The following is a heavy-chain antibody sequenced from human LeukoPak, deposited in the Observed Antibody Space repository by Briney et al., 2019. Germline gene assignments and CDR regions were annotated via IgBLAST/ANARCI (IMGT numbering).Heavy chain of an antibody. V-gene: IGHV3-9*01. CDR3: AKDGVPYYYDSSGPLDY. D-gene: IGHD3-22*01. CDR1: GYTFSNYA. Sequence: TGGSLRLSCAASGYTFSNYAMHWVRQAPGKGLEWVSGISWNSGSIGYADSVKGRFTISRDNAKNSLYLQMNSLRAEDTALYYCAKDGVPYYYDSSGPLDYWGQGTLVTVSS. CDR2: ISWNSGSI. J-gene: IGHJ4*02.